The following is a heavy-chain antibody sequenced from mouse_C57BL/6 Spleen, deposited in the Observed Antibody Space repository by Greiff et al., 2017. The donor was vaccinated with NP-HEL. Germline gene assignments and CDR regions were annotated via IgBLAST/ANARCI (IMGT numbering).Heavy chain of an antibody. CDR1: GYAFSSYW. V-gene: IGHV1-80*01. J-gene: IGHJ1*03. CDR3: ARDYGSSYDWYFDV. CDR2: IYPGDGDT. Sequence: QVQLQQSGAELVKPGASVKISCKASGYAFSSYWMNWVKQRPGKGLEWIGQIYPGDGDTNYNGKFKGKATLTADKSSSTAYMQLSSLTSEDSAVYFCARDYGSSYDWYFDVGGTGTTVTVSS. D-gene: IGHD1-1*01.